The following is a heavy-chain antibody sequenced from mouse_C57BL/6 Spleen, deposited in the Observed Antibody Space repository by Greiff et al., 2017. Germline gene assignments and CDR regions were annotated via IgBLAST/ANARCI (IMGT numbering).Heavy chain of an antibody. V-gene: IGHV1-80*01. CDR1: GYAFSSYW. CDR3: ARGRGTFYFDY. CDR2: IYPGDGDT. Sequence: VKLQESGAELVKPGASVKISCKASGYAFSSYWMNWVKQRPGKGLEWIGQIYPGDGDTNYNGKFKGKATLTADKSSSTAYMQLSSLTSEDSAVYFCARGRGTFYFDYWGQGTTLTVSS. D-gene: IGHD3-3*01. J-gene: IGHJ2*01.